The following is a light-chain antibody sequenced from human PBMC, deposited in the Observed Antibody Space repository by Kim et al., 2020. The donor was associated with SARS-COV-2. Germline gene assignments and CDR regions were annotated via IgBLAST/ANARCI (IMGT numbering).Light chain of an antibody. CDR2: EDN. CDR1: SGSIATNV. J-gene: IGLJ2*01. Sequence: KTVTLSCTRTSGSIATNVVQWYQQRPGSVPTTVIYEDNQRPSGVPDRFSGSVDTSSNSASLTISGLQTEDEADYYCQSFDGSSLVVFGGGTQLTVL. V-gene: IGLV6-57*03. CDR3: QSFDGSSLVV.